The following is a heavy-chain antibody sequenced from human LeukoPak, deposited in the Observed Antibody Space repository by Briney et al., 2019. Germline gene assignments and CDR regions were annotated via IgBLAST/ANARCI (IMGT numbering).Heavy chain of an antibody. D-gene: IGHD2-21*02. CDR3: AVLSDGAYCGGDCFYLDS. CDR1: GYTFTSYA. Sequence: SVKVSCKASGYTFTSYAMNWVRQAPGQGLEWMGGVIPILDITDYAQKFQGRLTITADKSTGTGYMELSSLRSEDSAVYYCAVLSDGAYCGGDCFYLDSWGQGTLVAVSS. CDR2: VIPILDIT. V-gene: IGHV1-69*10. J-gene: IGHJ5*01.